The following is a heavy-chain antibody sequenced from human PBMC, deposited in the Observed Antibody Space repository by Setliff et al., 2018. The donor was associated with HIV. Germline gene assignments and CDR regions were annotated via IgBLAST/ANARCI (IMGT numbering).Heavy chain of an antibody. V-gene: IGHV5-51*01. J-gene: IGHJ4*02. CDR1: GYSFTSYW. CDR3: ARHTGYCSSTSCYPYYYYY. CDR2: IYPGDSDT. Sequence: PGESLKISCKGSGYSFTSYWIGWVRQMPGKGLEWMGIIYPGDSDTRYSPSFQGQVTISADKSISTAYLQWSSLKASDTAMYYCARHTGYCSSTSCYPYYYYYWGQGTLVTVSS. D-gene: IGHD2-2*01.